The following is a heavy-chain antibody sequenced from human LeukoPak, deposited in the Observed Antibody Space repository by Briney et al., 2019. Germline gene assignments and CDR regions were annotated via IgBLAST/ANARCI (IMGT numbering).Heavy chain of an antibody. V-gene: IGHV3-23*01. D-gene: IGHD1-26*01. J-gene: IGHJ4*02. Sequence: GGSLRLSCAASGFTFSSYAMSWVRQAPGKGLEWVSGISGSGGSTYYADSVKGRFTISRDNSKNTLYLQMNSLRAEDTAVYYCAKVVGATTGGFDYWGQGTLVTVSS. CDR3: AKVVGATTGGFDY. CDR1: GFTFSSYA. CDR2: ISGSGGST.